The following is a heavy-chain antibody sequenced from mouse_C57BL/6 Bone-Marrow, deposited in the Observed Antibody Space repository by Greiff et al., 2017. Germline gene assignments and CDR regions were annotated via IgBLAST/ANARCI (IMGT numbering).Heavy chain of an antibody. CDR2: IDPSDSYT. CDR3: ASGLYYGYDG. Sequence: VQLQQPGAELVKPGASVKLSCKASGYTFTSYWMQWVKQRPGQGLEWIGEIDPSDSYTNYNQKFKGKATLTVDTSSSTAYMQLSSLTSEDSAVYYCASGLYYGYDGWGQGTLGTVSA. J-gene: IGHJ3*02. CDR1: GYTFTSYW. V-gene: IGHV1-50*01. D-gene: IGHD2-2*01.